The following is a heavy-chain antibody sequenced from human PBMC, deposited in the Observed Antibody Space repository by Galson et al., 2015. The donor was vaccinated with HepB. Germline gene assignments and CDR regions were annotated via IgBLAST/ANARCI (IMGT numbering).Heavy chain of an antibody. CDR2: MSYNGNNI. CDR3: ARDSTWEGFCSGGSCPRKNWLDP. D-gene: IGHD1-26*01. V-gene: IGHV3-30-3*01. CDR1: GFIFSSYA. J-gene: IGHJ5*02. Sequence: SLRLSCAGSGFIFSSYAMHWVRQAPGKGLEWVAVMSYNGNNIYYTDSVRGRFTISRDNSKNTLYLDMKGLRPEDSAVYFCARDSTWEGFCSGGSCPRKNWLDPWGQGTLVTVSS.